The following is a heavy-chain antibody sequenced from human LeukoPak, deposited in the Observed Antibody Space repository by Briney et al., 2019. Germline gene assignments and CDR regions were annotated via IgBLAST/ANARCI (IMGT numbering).Heavy chain of an antibody. V-gene: IGHV1-18*01. CDR3: ARAGYSSGWSNNDY. D-gene: IGHD6-19*01. Sequence: ASEKVSCKASGYTFTSYGISWVRQAPGQGLEWMGWISAYNGNTNYAQKLQSRVTMTTDTSTSTAYMELRSLRSDDTAVYYCARAGYSSGWSNNDYWGQGTLVTVSS. CDR1: GYTFTSYG. J-gene: IGHJ4*02. CDR2: ISAYNGNT.